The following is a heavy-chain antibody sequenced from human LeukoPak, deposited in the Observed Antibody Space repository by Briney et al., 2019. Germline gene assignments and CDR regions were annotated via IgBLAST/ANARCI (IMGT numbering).Heavy chain of an antibody. CDR3: ARAPTADY. CDR2: IYHSGST. D-gene: IGHD1-26*01. Sequence: PSETLSLTCTVSGYSISSGYYWGWIRQPPGKGLEWIGSIYHSGSTYYNPSLKSRVTISVDTSKNQFSLKLSSVTAADTAVYYCARAPTADYWGQGTLVTVSS. V-gene: IGHV4-38-2*02. CDR1: GYSISSGYY. J-gene: IGHJ4*02.